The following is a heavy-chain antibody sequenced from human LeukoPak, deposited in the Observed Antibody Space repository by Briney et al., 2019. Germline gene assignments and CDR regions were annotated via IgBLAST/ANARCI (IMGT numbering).Heavy chain of an antibody. CDR2: IYYSGNT. J-gene: IGHJ4*02. CDR3: ARLSYGPESYYNFYFDS. Sequence: SETLSLTCTVSGGSIRSSSYYWGWIRQPPGKGLEWIGNIYYSGNTYYNVSLKSRATISVDASKNQFSLNLTSVTAADTAVYYCARLSYGPESYYNFYFDSWGQGTLVTVSA. V-gene: IGHV4-39*01. D-gene: IGHD3-10*01. CDR1: GGSIRSSSYY.